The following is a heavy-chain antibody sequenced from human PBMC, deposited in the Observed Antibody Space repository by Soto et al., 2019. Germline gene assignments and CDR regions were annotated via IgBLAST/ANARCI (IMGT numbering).Heavy chain of an antibody. V-gene: IGHV4-34*01. CDR1: GGSFSGYY. D-gene: IGHD3-3*01. Sequence: QVQLQQWGAGLLKPSETLSLTCAVYGGSFSGYYWSWIRQPPGKGLEWIGEINHSGSTNYNPSLKSRVTISVDTSKNQFSLKLSSVTAADTAVYYCARGSRRRGYDRLKYYFDYWGQGTLVTVSS. J-gene: IGHJ4*02. CDR3: ARGSRRRGYDRLKYYFDY. CDR2: INHSGST.